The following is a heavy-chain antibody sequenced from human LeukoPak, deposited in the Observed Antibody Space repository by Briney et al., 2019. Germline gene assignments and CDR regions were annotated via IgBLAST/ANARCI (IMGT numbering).Heavy chain of an antibody. CDR2: IYPGDSDT. V-gene: IGHV5-51*01. D-gene: IGHD5-12*01. CDR3: ARRGFDSGYGLRYYGMDV. J-gene: IGHJ6*02. CDR1: GYSFTSYW. Sequence: GESLKISCKGSGYSFTSYWIGWVRQMSGKGLEWMGIIYPGDSDTRYSPSFQGQVTISADKSISTAYLQWSSLKASDTAMYYCARRGFDSGYGLRYYGMDVWGQGTTVTVSS.